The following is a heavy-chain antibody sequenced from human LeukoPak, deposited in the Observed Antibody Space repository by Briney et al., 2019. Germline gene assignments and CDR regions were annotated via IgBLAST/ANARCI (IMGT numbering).Heavy chain of an antibody. CDR2: ISWNSGSI. J-gene: IGHJ4*02. CDR1: GFTFDDYA. Sequence: PGGSLRLSCAASGFTFDDYAMHWVRQVPGKGLEWVSGISWNSGSIGYADSVKGRFTISRDNAKNSLYLQMNSLRAEDTAVYYCARLGGYSGYDYAIDYWGQGTLVTVSS. D-gene: IGHD5-12*01. CDR3: ARLGGYSGYDYAIDY. V-gene: IGHV3-9*01.